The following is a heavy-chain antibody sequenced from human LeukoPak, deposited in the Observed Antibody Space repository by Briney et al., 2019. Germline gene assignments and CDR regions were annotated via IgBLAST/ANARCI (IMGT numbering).Heavy chain of an antibody. CDR1: GGSITSYY. V-gene: IGHV4-4*07. J-gene: IGHJ4*02. D-gene: IGHD6-6*01. Sequence: SETLSPTCTVSGGSITSYYWSYIRQPAGKGLEWIGRIHTSGSTNYNPSLKSRVTMSVDTSKNQFSLKPSPVTAADTAIYYCAREFSGTSIAARVFDSWGQGTLVTVSS. CDR3: AREFSGTSIAARVFDS. CDR2: IHTSGST.